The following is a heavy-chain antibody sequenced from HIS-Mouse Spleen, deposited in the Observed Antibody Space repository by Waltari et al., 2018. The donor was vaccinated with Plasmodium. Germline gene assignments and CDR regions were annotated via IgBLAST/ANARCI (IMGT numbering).Heavy chain of an antibody. V-gene: IGHV3-53*01. CDR3: ARDELGYYFDY. CDR2: MYSGGST. Sequence: EVQLVESGGGLIKPGGSLRLSCAASGFTVGSNYMSWVRQAPGKGLEWVSVMYSGGSTYYADSVKGRFTISRDNSKNTLYLQMNSLRAEDTAVYYCARDELGYYFDYWGQGTLVTVSS. CDR1: GFTVGSNY. D-gene: IGHD7-27*01. J-gene: IGHJ4*02.